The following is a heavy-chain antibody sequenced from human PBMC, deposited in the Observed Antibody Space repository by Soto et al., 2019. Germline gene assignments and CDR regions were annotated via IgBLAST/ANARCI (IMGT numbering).Heavy chain of an antibody. CDR3: ARGYSSSSAAFDY. J-gene: IGHJ4*02. Sequence: QVQLVESGGGVVQPGRSLRLSCAASGFTFSSYAIHWVRQAPGKGLEWVAIISYDASNKYYADSVKGRFTISRDNSKNTLYLQMNSLRPEDTAVYHCARGYSSSSAAFDYWGQGTLVTVSS. V-gene: IGHV3-30-3*01. D-gene: IGHD6-13*01. CDR2: ISYDASNK. CDR1: GFTFSSYA.